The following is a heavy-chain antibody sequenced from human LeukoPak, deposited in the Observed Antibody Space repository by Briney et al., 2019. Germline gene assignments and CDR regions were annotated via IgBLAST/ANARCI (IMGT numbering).Heavy chain of an antibody. V-gene: IGHV4-61*02. CDR2: IYTSGST. Sequence: SETLSLTCTVSGGSISSGSYYWSWIRQPAGQGLEWIGRIYTSGSTNYNPSLKSRVTMSVDTSKNQFSLKLSSVTAADTAVYYCARDGGTAVGATYFDYWGQGTLVTVSS. CDR1: GGSISSGSYY. D-gene: IGHD1-26*01. J-gene: IGHJ4*02. CDR3: ARDGGTAVGATYFDY.